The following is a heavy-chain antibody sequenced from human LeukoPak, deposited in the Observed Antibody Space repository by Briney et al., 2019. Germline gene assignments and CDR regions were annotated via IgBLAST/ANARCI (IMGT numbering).Heavy chain of an antibody. D-gene: IGHD2-15*01. J-gene: IGHJ4*02. CDR3: AKNEVAGYCSGGSCLRYFDF. V-gene: IGHV3-23*01. CDR2: ISGSGASA. CDR1: GFTFSSYA. Sequence: GGSPRLSCAASGFTFSSYAMSWVRQAPGKGLGWVSAISGSGASAYYADSVKGRFTISRDNSKNTLYLQMNSLRAEDTAIYYCAKNEVAGYCSGGSCLRYFDFWGQGTLVTVSS.